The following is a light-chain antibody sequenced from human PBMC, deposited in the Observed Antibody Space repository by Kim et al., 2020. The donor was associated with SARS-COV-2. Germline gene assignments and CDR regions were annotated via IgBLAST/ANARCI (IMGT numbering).Light chain of an antibody. V-gene: IGKV1-8*01. CDR3: QQYYSYPLT. J-gene: IGKJ4*01. CDR1: QGISSY. Sequence: ASTGDRVTLTCRARQGISSYLAWYQQKPGKAPKLLIYAASTLQSGVPSRFSGSGSGTDFTLTISCLQSEDFATYYCQQYYSYPLTFGGGTKVDIK. CDR2: AAS.